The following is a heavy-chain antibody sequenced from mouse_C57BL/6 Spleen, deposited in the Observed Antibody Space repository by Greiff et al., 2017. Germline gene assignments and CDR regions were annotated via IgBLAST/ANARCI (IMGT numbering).Heavy chain of an antibody. Sequence: EVQGVESGGGLVKPGGSLKLSCAASGFTFSSYAMSWVRQTPEKRLEWVATISDGGSYTYYPDNVKGRFTISRDNAKNNLYLQMSHLKSEGTAMYYCARDGNYFCYQGQGATLTVSS. CDR2: ISDGGSYT. J-gene: IGHJ2*01. D-gene: IGHD1-1*02. V-gene: IGHV5-4*01. CDR3: ARDGNYFCY. CDR1: GFTFSSYA.